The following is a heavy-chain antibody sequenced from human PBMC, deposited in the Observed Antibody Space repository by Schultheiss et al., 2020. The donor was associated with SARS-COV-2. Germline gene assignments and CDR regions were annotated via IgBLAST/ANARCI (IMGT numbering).Heavy chain of an antibody. V-gene: IGHV4-59*01. J-gene: IGHJ6*02. Sequence: SQTLSLTCPVSGGSISSYYWSWIRQPPGKGLEWIGYIYYSGSTNYNPSLKSRVTISVDTSKNQFSLKLSSVTAADTAVYYCARGGIAAAGTGLYYYGMDVWGQGTTVTVSS. CDR2: IYYSGST. CDR3: ARGGIAAAGTGLYYYGMDV. D-gene: IGHD6-13*01. CDR1: GGSISSYY.